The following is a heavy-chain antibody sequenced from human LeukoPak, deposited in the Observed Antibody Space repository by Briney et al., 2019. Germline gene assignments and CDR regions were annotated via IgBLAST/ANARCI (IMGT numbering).Heavy chain of an antibody. CDR3: ARGLYDYGDYFGWFDP. V-gene: IGHV4-4*02. Sequence: PSGTLSLTCAVSGGSISSSNWWSWVRQPPGKGLEWIGEIYHSGSTNYNPSLKSRVTISVDKSKNQFSLKLSSVTATDTAVYYCARGLYDYGDYFGWFDPWGQGTLVTVSS. CDR1: GGSISSSNW. D-gene: IGHD4-17*01. CDR2: IYHSGST. J-gene: IGHJ5*02.